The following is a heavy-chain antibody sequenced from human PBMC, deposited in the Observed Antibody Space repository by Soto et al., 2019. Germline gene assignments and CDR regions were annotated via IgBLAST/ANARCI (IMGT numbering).Heavy chain of an antibody. V-gene: IGHV1-69*13. CDR2: IIPIFGTA. D-gene: IGHD3-3*01. CDR3: ARGEGPRYDFWSGSLDYYGMDV. J-gene: IGHJ6*02. CDR1: GGTFSSYA. Sequence: SVKVSCKASGGTFSSYAISWVRQAPGQGLEWMGGIIPIFGTANYAQKFQGRVTITADESTSTAYMELSSLRSEDTAVYYCARGEGPRYDFWSGSLDYYGMDVWGQGTTVTVSS.